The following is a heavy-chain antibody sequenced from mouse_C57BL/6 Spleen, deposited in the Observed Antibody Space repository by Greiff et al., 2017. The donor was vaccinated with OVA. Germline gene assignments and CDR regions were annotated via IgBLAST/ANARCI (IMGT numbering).Heavy chain of an antibody. V-gene: IGHV1-82*01. CDR2: IYPGDGDT. Sequence: QVQLKESGPELVKPGASVKISCKASGYAFSSSWMNWVKQRPGKGLEWIGRIYPGDGDTNYNGKFKGKATLTADKSSSTAYMQLSSLTSEDSAVYFCARSRITTVGANYFDYWGQGTTLTVSS. CDR1: GYAFSSSW. J-gene: IGHJ2*01. CDR3: ARSRITTVGANYFDY. D-gene: IGHD1-1*01.